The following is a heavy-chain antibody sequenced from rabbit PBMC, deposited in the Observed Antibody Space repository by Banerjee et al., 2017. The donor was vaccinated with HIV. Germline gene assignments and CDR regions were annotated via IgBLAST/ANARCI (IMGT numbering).Heavy chain of an antibody. J-gene: IGHJ6*01. CDR2: IDLVFGTT. CDR1: GFDFSKYG. D-gene: IGHD7-1*01. CDR3: ARDTGTSFSSYGMDL. V-gene: IGHV1S45*01. Sequence: QEQLVESGGGLVKPEGSLKLSCTASGFDFSKYGMSWVRQAPGKGLEWIGYIDLVFGTTYYATWANGRFTCSKTSSTTVTLQMTSLTVADTATYFCARDTGTSFSSYGMDLWGPGTLVTVS.